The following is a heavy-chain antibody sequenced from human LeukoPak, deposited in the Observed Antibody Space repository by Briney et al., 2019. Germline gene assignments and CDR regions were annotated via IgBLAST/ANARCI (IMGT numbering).Heavy chain of an antibody. CDR1: GYSFTSYW. V-gene: IGHV5-51*01. J-gene: IGHJ5*02. CDR2: IYPGDSDT. Sequence: GESLKISCKGSGYSFTSYWIGWVRQMPGRGLEGRVIIYPGDSDTRYSPSFQGQVTISADKSISTAYLQWSSLKASDTAMYYCARHRPTVTIGGSGGFDPWGQGTLVTVSS. D-gene: IGHD4-17*01. CDR3: ARHRPTVTIGGSGGFDP.